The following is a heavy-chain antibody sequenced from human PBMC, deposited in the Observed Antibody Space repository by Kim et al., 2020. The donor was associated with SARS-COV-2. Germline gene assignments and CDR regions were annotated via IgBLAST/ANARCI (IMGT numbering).Heavy chain of an antibody. D-gene: IGHD5-12*01. CDR1: GFTFNSYA. J-gene: IGHJ4*02. CDR2: LSNSGSST. V-gene: IGHV3-23*01. CDR3: AQNRADSGYAPCDY. Sequence: GGSLRLSCAASGFTFNSYAMSWVRQAPGKGLEWVSTLSNSGSSTYYADSVKGRFTIYRDNSKNTLYLQMNSLRAEDTAVYYCAQNRADSGYAPCDYWGQG.